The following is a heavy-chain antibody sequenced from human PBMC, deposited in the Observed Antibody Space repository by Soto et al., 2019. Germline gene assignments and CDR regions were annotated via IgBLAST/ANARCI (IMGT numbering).Heavy chain of an antibody. CDR2: ISAYNGKN. CDR1: GYTLTTYG. CDR3: ARGPPTSCSGGSCYSHYFDY. D-gene: IGHD2-15*01. Sequence: QVQLVQSGAEVKKPGASMKVSCKASGYTLTTYGISWVRQAPGQGLEWMGWISAYNGKNNYAQKFQGRVTMTTDTSTSIAYMELRSLRSDDTAVYYSARGPPTSCSGGSCYSHYFDYWGQGTLVTVSS. V-gene: IGHV1-18*01. J-gene: IGHJ4*02.